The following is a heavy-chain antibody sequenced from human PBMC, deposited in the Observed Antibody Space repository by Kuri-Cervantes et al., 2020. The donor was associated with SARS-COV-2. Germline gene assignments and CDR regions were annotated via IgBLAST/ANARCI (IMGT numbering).Heavy chain of an antibody. Sequence: SETLSLTCAVYGGSFSDYYWSWVRQPPGKGLEWIGEINHSGNTNYDPSLKSRVTISIDTSKNQFSLKLSSVTAADTAVDYCARGYYDFWSGYYNFDYWGQGTRVTCYS. CDR1: GGSFSDYY. D-gene: IGHD3-3*01. CDR3: ARGYYDFWSGYYNFDY. CDR2: INHSGNT. J-gene: IGHJ4*02. V-gene: IGHV4-34*01.